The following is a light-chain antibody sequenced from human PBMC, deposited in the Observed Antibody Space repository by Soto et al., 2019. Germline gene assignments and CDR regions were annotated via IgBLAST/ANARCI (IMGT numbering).Light chain of an antibody. CDR1: QTVSSN. J-gene: IGKJ2*01. CDR3: QQYHNWPPQYT. CDR2: GAS. Sequence: EIVRTQSPATLSVSPGERATLSCRASQTVSSNLAWYQQKPGQAPRLLIHGASTRASGVPTRFSGSGSGTDFTLTISSMQSEDFAVYYCQQYHNWPPQYTFGQGTKLQIK. V-gene: IGKV3-15*01.